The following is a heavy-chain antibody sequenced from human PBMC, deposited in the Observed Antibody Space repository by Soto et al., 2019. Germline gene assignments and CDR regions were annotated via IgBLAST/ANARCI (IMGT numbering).Heavy chain of an antibody. CDR1: VGSLSTNP. Sequence: VKVSWRAYVGSLSTNPSSWVRQAPGQGLEWMGGTGSGTGPGNHAQKFQGRLTVTADKSTSTVYMELTNLSSEDTAVYYCARRDSGGFYRFFDSWGQGTLVPVSS. CDR2: TGSGTGPG. V-gene: IGHV1-69*06. D-gene: IGHD2-15*01. J-gene: IGHJ4*02. CDR3: ARRDSGGFYRFFDS.